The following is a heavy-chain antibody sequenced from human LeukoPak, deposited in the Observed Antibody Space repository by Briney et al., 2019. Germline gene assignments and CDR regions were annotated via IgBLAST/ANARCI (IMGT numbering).Heavy chain of an antibody. Sequence: PGGSLRLSCAASGFTFSSYEMNWVRQAPGKGLEWVSYISSSGSTIYYADSVKGRFTISRDNAKNSLYLQMNSLRAEDTAVYYCARDWSGSAFDIWGQGTMVTVSP. CDR2: ISSSGSTI. D-gene: IGHD3-3*01. CDR1: GFTFSSYE. V-gene: IGHV3-48*03. CDR3: ARDWSGSAFDI. J-gene: IGHJ3*02.